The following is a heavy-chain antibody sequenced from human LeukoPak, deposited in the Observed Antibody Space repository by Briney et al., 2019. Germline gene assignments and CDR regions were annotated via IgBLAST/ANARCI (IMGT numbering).Heavy chain of an antibody. D-gene: IGHD2-8*02. V-gene: IGHV3-23*01. J-gene: IGHJ4*02. CDR2: ISGSGSST. CDR3: AKATSGWGIFDY. CDR1: GFTFSSYA. Sequence: GGSLRLSCAASGFTFSSYAMHWVRQAPGKGLEWVSAISGSGSSTFYADSVKGRFAISRDNSKNTLYLQMNSLRAEDTAVYYCAKATSGWGIFDYWGQGTLVAVSS.